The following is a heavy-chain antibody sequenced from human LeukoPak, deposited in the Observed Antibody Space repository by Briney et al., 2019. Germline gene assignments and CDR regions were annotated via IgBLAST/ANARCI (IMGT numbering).Heavy chain of an antibody. CDR3: ALTAATILGDAFDI. CDR1: GYTFTSYD. D-gene: IGHD2-15*01. V-gene: IGHV1-8*01. CDR2: MNPNSGNT. J-gene: IGHJ3*02. Sequence: ASVKVSCKASGYTFTSYDINWVRQATGQGLEWMGWMNPNSGNTGYAQKFQGRVTMTRNISISTAYMELSSLRSEDTAVYYCALTAATILGDAFDIWGQGTMVTVSS.